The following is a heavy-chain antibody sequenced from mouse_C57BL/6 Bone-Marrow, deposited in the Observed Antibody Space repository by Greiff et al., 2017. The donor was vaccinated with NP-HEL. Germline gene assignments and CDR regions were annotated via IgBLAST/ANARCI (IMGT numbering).Heavy chain of an antibody. J-gene: IGHJ4*01. V-gene: IGHV1-66*01. D-gene: IGHD1-1*01. CDR2: IYPGSGNT. Sequence: VQRVESGPELVKPGASVKISCKASGYSFTSYYIHWVKQRPGQGLEWIGWIYPGSGNTKYNEKFKGKATLTADTSSSTAYMQLSSLTSEDSAVYYCARNRYYGRSSYAMDYWGQGTSVTVSS. CDR3: ARNRYYGRSSYAMDY. CDR1: GYSFTSYY.